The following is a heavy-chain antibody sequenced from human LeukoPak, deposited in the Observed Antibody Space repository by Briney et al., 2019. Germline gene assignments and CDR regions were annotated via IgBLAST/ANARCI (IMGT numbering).Heavy chain of an antibody. D-gene: IGHD2-15*01. Sequence: SETLSLTCTASYYSISRGHYWAWIRQPPGKGLEWIGSIYYSGSTYYNPSLKSRVTISVDTSKNQFSLKLSSVTAADTAVYYCARHGYCSGGSCYNPVYWFDPWGQGTLVTVSS. CDR1: YYSISRGHY. V-gene: IGHV4-38-2*02. J-gene: IGHJ5*02. CDR2: IYYSGST. CDR3: ARHGYCSGGSCYNPVYWFDP.